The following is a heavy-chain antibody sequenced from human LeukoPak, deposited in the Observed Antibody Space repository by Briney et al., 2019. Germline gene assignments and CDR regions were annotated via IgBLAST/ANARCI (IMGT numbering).Heavy chain of an antibody. CDR3: ARVSGYCNGHCYVY. J-gene: IGHJ4*02. V-gene: IGHV1-2*02. Sequence: ASVKVSCKASGYTFTGYYIHWVRQAPGQGLEWMGWINPNSGGTDYAQKFQGRVTMTRDTSISTAYMELSRLRSDDTAVYYCARVSGYCNGHCYVYWGQGTLVTVSS. D-gene: IGHD2-15*01. CDR2: INPNSGGT. CDR1: GYTFTGYY.